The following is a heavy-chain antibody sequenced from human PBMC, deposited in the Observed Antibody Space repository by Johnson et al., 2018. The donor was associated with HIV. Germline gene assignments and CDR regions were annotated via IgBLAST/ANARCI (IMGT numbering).Heavy chain of an antibody. CDR1: GFNVSNNY. J-gene: IGHJ3*02. D-gene: IGHD2/OR15-2a*01. Sequence: VQLVESGGGLVQPGESLRLSCAASGFNVSNNYMSWVRQAPGKGLEWVSLIFGAGTTYYTQSVKGRFTISRDNSNNTVYLQMKSVTAEDTAVYYCARDPFPRFFAFDMWGQGTVVTVSS. CDR2: IFGAGTT. V-gene: IGHV3-66*01. CDR3: ARDPFPRFFAFDM.